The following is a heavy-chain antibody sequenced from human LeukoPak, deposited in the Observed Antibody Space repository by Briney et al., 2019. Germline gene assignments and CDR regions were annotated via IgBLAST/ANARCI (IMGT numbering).Heavy chain of an antibody. D-gene: IGHD1-26*01. Sequence: GGSLRLSCAASGFTFSSYSMNWVRQAPGKGLEWVSSISSSSSYIYYADSVKGRFTISRDNAKNSLYLQMNSLRAEDTAVYYCARGDENSGSYLDYWGQGTLVTVSS. V-gene: IGHV3-21*01. J-gene: IGHJ4*02. CDR1: GFTFSSYS. CDR3: ARGDENSGSYLDY. CDR2: ISSSSSYI.